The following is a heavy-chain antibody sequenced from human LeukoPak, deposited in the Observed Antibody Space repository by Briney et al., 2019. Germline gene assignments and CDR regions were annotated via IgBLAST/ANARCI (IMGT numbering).Heavy chain of an antibody. CDR1: GFTFGSYG. CDR2: IRYDGSNE. J-gene: IGHJ4*02. Sequence: GGSLRLSCAASGFTFGSYGIHWVRRAPGKGLEWVAFIRYDGSNEYYADSVKGRFTISRDNSKNTLYLQMNSLRVEDTAVYYCAKDPGGSFDYWGQGTLVTVSS. D-gene: IGHD2-15*01. CDR3: AKDPGGSFDY. V-gene: IGHV3-30*02.